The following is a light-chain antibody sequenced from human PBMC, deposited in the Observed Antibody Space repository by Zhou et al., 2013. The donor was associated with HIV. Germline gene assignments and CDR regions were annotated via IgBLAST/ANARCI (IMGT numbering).Light chain of an antibody. J-gene: IGKJ3*01. CDR2: KAS. CDR1: QSINSW. V-gene: IGKV1-5*03. CDR3: QHYYSYPFT. Sequence: DIQMTQSPSTLSASVGDRVTITCRASQSINSWLAWYQQQPGKAPNLLIYKASSLESGVPSRFSGSGSGTEFTLTISSLQPDDFATYYCQHYYSYPFTFGPGTKVDIK.